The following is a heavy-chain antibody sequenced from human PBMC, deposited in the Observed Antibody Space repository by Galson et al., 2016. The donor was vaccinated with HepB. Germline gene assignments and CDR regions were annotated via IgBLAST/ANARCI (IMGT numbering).Heavy chain of an antibody. CDR1: GFTVSNNY. D-gene: IGHD2-15*01. V-gene: IGHV3-66*01. CDR3: ARNLHCSGGSCYGA. Sequence: SLRLSCAASGFTVSNNYMRWVRQAPGKGLEWVSLIYSGGSTYYADSVKGRFTISRDSSKNTLYLQMNSLRAEDTAVYYCARNLHCSGGSCYGAWGQGTLVTVSS. J-gene: IGHJ5*02. CDR2: IYSGGST.